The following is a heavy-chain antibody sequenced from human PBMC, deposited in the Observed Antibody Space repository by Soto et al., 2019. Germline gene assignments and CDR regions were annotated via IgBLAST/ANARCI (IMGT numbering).Heavy chain of an antibody. CDR3: ARGQWSDRFLN. J-gene: IGHJ4*02. D-gene: IGHD2-15*01. V-gene: IGHV4-34*02. CDR1: GEALNSYY. Sequence: QVQLQQWGAGLLKPWETLSLTCAVYGEALNSYYWSWIRQPPGKGLEWIGEINDSGRTNYNPSHRGHVSLSSVASRMHFSLRMNSVTAADTAVYSCARGQWSDRFLNWGLGTLLTVSS. CDR2: INDSGRT.